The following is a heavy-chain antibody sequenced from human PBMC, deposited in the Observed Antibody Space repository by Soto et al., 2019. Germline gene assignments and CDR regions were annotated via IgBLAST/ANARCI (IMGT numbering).Heavy chain of an antibody. CDR1: GYTFSGYA. CDR3: ARPFGDYGDYAWSLRY. CDR2: IIAYNGNT. V-gene: IGHV1-18*01. D-gene: IGHD4-17*01. J-gene: IGHJ4*02. Sequence: QVQLVQSGAEVKKPGASVKVSCKASGYTFSGYAMGWVRQAPGQGLEWMGWIIAYNGNTDYAQKFQGRVTMTTDTSTSTAYMELRSLTSDDTAVYYCARPFGDYGDYAWSLRYWGQGTLVTVSS.